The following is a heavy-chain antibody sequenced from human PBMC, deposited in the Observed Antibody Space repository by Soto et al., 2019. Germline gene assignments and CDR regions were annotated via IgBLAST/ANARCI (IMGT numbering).Heavy chain of an antibody. CDR2: ISSSGSTI. Sequence: PGGSLRFSCAASGFTFSDYYMSWIRQAPGKGLEWVSYISSSGSTIYYADSVKGRFTISRDNAKNSLYLQMNSLRAEDTAVYYCARDRYSWNDGLDAFDIWGQGTMVTVSS. CDR3: ARDRYSWNDGLDAFDI. J-gene: IGHJ3*02. CDR1: GFTFSDYY. V-gene: IGHV3-11*01. D-gene: IGHD1-20*01.